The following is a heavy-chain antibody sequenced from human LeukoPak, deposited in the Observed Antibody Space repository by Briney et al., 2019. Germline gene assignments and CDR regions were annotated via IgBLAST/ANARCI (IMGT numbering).Heavy chain of an antibody. CDR2: IYPNDSDT. CDR1: GYSFTSYW. CDR3: ARPLQGIVGATGFDY. Sequence: GESLKISCKGSGYSFTSYWIGWVRQMPGKGLEWMGIIYPNDSDTRYSPSFQGQVTISADKSIKTAYLQWSSLKASDTAMYYCARPLQGIVGATGFDYWGQGTLVTVSS. J-gene: IGHJ4*02. D-gene: IGHD1-26*01. V-gene: IGHV5-51*01.